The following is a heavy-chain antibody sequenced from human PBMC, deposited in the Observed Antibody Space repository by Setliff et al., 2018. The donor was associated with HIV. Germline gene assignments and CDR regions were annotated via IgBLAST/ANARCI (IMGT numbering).Heavy chain of an antibody. D-gene: IGHD1-26*01. CDR1: GFTFGDYA. J-gene: IGHJ6*02. CDR3: ARDWWELLGNYGMDV. CDR2: ISGSGGST. V-gene: IGHV3-23*01. Sequence: GVLRLSCTASGFTFGDYAVSWVRQAPGKGLEWVSAISGSGGSTYYADSVKGRFTISRDNSKNTLYLQVNSLRAEDTAVYYCARDWWELLGNYGMDVWGQGTTVTVSS.